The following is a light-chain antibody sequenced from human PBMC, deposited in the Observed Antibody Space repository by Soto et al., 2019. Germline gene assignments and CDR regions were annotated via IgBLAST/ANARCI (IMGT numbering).Light chain of an antibody. V-gene: IGLV2-11*01. Sequence: QSALTQPRSVSGSPGQSVTISCTGTSSDVGGSEYVSWYQQRPGKAPKLMIYDVTKRPSGVPDRFSGSKSGNTASLTISGLQAEDEADYYCCSYAGRYTWVFGGGTQLTVL. J-gene: IGLJ3*02. CDR3: CSYAGRYTWV. CDR1: SSDVGGSEY. CDR2: DVT.